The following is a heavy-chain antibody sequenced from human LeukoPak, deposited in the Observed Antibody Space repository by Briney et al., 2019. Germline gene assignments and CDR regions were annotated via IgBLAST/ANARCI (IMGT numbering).Heavy chain of an antibody. CDR1: GFNFVTYA. Sequence: GGSLRLSCAASGFNFVTYAMNWVRQAPGKGLGWVSVISNSGETTHYADSVKGRFTISRDNSKNTLYLQMDSLRADDTAIYYCAKGSVVYCNFWSGSYSDYWGQGTLVTVSS. J-gene: IGHJ4*02. V-gene: IGHV3-23*01. D-gene: IGHD3-3*01. CDR2: ISNSGETT. CDR3: AKGSVVYCNFWSGSYSDY.